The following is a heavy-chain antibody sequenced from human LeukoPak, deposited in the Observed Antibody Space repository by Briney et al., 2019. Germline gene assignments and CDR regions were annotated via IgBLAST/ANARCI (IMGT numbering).Heavy chain of an antibody. Sequence: SVKVSCKASGGTFSSFAFSWVRQAPGQGLEWMGGIIPIFDTANYVQKFQGRVTFTADESTSTVYLEMNSLRSEDTAVYYCTRGDSSGYDTFDYWGQGTQVTVSS. CDR2: IIPIFDTA. CDR3: TRGDSSGYDTFDY. V-gene: IGHV1-69*13. CDR1: GGTFSSFA. J-gene: IGHJ4*02. D-gene: IGHD3-22*01.